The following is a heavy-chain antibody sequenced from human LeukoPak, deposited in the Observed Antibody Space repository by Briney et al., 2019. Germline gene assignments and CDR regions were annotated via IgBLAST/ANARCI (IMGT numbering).Heavy chain of an antibody. D-gene: IGHD6-19*01. Sequence: ASVKVSCKASGYTFTGYYMHWVRQAPGQGVEGMGRIKPKSGGTNYAQKFQGRDTMNRDTSISTAYMELSRLRSDDTAVYYCARDPEEQWQYYYYYYMDVWGKGTTVTVSS. J-gene: IGHJ6*03. CDR3: ARDPEEQWQYYYYYYMDV. CDR1: GYTFTGYY. CDR2: IKPKSGGT. V-gene: IGHV1-2*06.